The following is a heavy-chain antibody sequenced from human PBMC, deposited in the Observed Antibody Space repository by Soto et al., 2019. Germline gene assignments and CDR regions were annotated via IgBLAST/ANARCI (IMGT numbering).Heavy chain of an antibody. D-gene: IGHD3-22*01. V-gene: IGHV1-69*13. Sequence: SVKVSCKASGGTFSSYAISWVRQAPGQGLEWMGGIIPIFGTANYAQKFQGRVTITADESTSTAYMELSSLRSEDTAVYYCASYRYYYGSSGYYFDYWGQGTLVTVSS. CDR3: ASYRYYYGSSGYYFDY. J-gene: IGHJ4*02. CDR1: GGTFSSYA. CDR2: IIPIFGTA.